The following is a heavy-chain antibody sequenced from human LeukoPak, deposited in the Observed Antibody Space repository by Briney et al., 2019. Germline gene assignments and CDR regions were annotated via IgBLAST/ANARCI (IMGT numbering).Heavy chain of an antibody. Sequence: GASVKVSCKVSGYTLTELSMHWVRQAPGEGLEWMGGFDPEDGETIYAQKFQGRVTMTEDTSTDTAYMELSSLRSEDTAVYYCATHGYYDSSGYYYVDYWGQGTLVTVSS. CDR3: ATHGYYDSSGYYYVDY. CDR2: FDPEDGET. J-gene: IGHJ4*02. D-gene: IGHD3-22*01. V-gene: IGHV1-24*01. CDR1: GYTLTELS.